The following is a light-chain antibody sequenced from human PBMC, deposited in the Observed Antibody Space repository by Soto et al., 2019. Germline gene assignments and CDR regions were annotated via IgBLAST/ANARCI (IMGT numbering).Light chain of an antibody. Sequence: EIVLTQSPGTLSLSPGERATLSCRASQSVSSSYLAWYQQKPGQAPRLLIYGASTRATASPARFSASGSGTDFTLSISSLQSEDFAIYYCHQYHNWPYTFGQGTRLEIK. CDR1: QSVSSSY. V-gene: IGKV3-15*01. J-gene: IGKJ5*01. CDR2: GAS. CDR3: HQYHNWPYT.